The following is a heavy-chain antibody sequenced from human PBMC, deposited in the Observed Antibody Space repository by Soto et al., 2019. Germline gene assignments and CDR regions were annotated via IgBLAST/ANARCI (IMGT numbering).Heavy chain of an antibody. CDR3: AREDGVVGSSSAFDH. J-gene: IGHJ4*02. D-gene: IGHD1-26*01. Sequence: EVQVVESGGGLVKPGGSLRLSCVFSGFTFSTYTMNWVRQAPGKGLEWVSSINGRSNYVYYADSVKGRITISRDNAKNSLYLQMNRLRAEDTASYYCAREDGVVGSSSAFDHWDLGTLVTVSS. CDR1: GFTFSTYT. CDR2: INGRSNYV. V-gene: IGHV3-21*01.